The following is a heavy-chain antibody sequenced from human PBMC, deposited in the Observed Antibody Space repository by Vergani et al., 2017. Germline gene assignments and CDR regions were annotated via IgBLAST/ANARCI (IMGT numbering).Heavy chain of an antibody. Sequence: QVQLVQSGAEVKKPGASVKVSCKASGYTFTGYYMHWVRQAPGQGLEWMGWINPNSGGTNYAQKFQGRVTITRDTSISTAYMELSRLRSDDTAVYYCAGTRRYYDFWSGYYWFDPWGQGTLVTVSS. CDR1: GYTFTGYY. CDR2: INPNSGGT. CDR3: AGTRRYYDFWSGYYWFDP. V-gene: IGHV1-2*02. D-gene: IGHD3-3*01. J-gene: IGHJ5*02.